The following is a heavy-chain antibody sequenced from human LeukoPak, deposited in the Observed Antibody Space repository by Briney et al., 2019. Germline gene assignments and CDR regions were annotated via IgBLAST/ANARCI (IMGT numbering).Heavy chain of an antibody. V-gene: IGHV3-23*01. CDR2: ISGSGGST. CDR3: AKVRSKGSTLSSLDF. CDR1: GFTFSSYG. D-gene: IGHD6-13*01. Sequence: QPGGSLRLSCAASGFTFSSYGMSWVRQAPGKGLELVSAISGSGGSTYYADSVKGRFTISRDNSKNMLYLQLNSLRPEDTALYYCAKVRSKGSTLSSLDFWGQGTLVTVSS. J-gene: IGHJ4*02.